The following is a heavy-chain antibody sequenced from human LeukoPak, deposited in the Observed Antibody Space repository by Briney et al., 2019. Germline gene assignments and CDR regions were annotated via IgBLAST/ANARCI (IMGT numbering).Heavy chain of an antibody. D-gene: IGHD5-24*01. Sequence: SETLSHTCTVSGDSISSSSYSWGWIRQPPGKGLEWIGIIYYSGSTYYNPSLKSRVTISVDTSKNQFSLRLSSVTAAGTAVYYCAESRRRIETFDYWGQGTLVTVSS. V-gene: IGHV4-39*01. J-gene: IGHJ4*02. CDR1: GDSISSSSYS. CDR3: AESRRRIETFDY. CDR2: IYYSGST.